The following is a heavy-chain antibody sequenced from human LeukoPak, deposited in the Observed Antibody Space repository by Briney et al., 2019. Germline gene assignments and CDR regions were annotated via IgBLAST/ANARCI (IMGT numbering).Heavy chain of an antibody. J-gene: IGHJ3*02. Sequence: SETLSLTCIVSGGSFSSGDYYWSWIRQPPGKGLEWIGSVYDSGETYFNPSLMSRVTMSVDRSKNQFSLKLNSVTAADTAVYYCARDFDGDHDQDALDMWGQGTLVTVSS. V-gene: IGHV4-30-2*01. D-gene: IGHD4-17*01. CDR2: VYDSGET. CDR1: GGSFSSGDYY. CDR3: ARDFDGDHDQDALDM.